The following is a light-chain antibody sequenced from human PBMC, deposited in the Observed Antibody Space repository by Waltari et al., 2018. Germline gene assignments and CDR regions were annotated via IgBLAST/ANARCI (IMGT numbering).Light chain of an antibody. CDR3: SSFAGSSQML. CDR1: SSDVGVFDY. Sequence: QSALTQPPSASGSPGQSVTISCTGTSSDVGVFDYVSWYQQHPGKVPILMIYEVSKRPSGVPDRFSGSKSGNTASLTVSGLQVEDEADYYCSSFAGSSQMLFGGGTKLTVL. CDR2: EVS. V-gene: IGLV2-8*01. J-gene: IGLJ2*01.